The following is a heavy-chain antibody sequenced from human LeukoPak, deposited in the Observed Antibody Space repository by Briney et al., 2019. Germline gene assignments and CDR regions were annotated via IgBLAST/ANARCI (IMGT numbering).Heavy chain of an antibody. V-gene: IGHV4-39*01. D-gene: IGHD3-3*01. CDR2: IYYSGST. Sequence: SETLSLTCTVSGGSISSSSYYWGWIRQPPGTGLEWIGSIYYSGSTYYNPSLKSRVTISVDTSKNQFSLKLSSVTAADTAVYYCARQAIFGVVPMGWFDPWGQGTLVTVSS. CDR3: ARQAIFGVVPMGWFDP. J-gene: IGHJ5*02. CDR1: GGSISSSSYY.